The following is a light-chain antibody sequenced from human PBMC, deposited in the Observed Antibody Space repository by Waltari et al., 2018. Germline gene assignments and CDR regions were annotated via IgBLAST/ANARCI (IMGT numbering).Light chain of an antibody. CDR3: QQYGSAPLT. J-gene: IGKJ4*01. V-gene: IGKV3-20*01. CDR2: GAS. CDR1: QSLSSSY. Sequence: EIVLTQSPGTLSLSPGERATLSCRASQSLSSSYLAWYQQRPGQAPRLLIYGASGRATDIPDRFSGSGSGTDFTLTISRLEPEDFTVYYCQQYGSAPLTFGGGTKVEIK.